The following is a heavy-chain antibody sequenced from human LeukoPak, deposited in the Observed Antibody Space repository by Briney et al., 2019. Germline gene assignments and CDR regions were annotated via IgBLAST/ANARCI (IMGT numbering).Heavy chain of an antibody. CDR1: GGSFSGYY. CDR2: IYYSGST. Sequence: PSETLSLTCAVYGGSFSGYYWSWLRQPPGKGLEWIGTIYYSGSTYYNPSLKSRLTISVDTSKNQFSLELTSVTAADTSVYYCAAAGYSSGWNVFDFWGQGTLVTVSS. D-gene: IGHD6-19*01. J-gene: IGHJ4*02. CDR3: AAAGYSSGWNVFDF. V-gene: IGHV4-34*01.